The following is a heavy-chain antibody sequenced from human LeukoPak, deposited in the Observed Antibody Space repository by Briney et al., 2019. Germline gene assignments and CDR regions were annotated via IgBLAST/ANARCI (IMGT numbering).Heavy chain of an antibody. Sequence: ASVKVSCKASGYTFTGYYMHWVRQAPGQGLEWMGWINPNSGGTNYAQEFQGRVTMTRDTSISTAYMELSRLRSDDTAVYYCARDPSITVTTNLDIWGQGTMVTVSS. J-gene: IGHJ3*02. CDR3: ARDPSITVTTNLDI. V-gene: IGHV1-2*02. CDR2: INPNSGGT. D-gene: IGHD4-17*01. CDR1: GYTFTGYY.